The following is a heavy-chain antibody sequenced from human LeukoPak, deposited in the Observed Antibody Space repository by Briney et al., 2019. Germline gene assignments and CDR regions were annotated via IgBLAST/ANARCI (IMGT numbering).Heavy chain of an antibody. Sequence: PSETLSLTCTVSGGSISSYYWSWIRQPPGEGLEWIGYIYYSGSTNYNPSLKSRVTISVDTSKNQFSLKLSSVTAADTAVYYCARGGLSYCDYPPPFDYWGQGTLVTVSS. D-gene: IGHD4-17*01. J-gene: IGHJ4*02. CDR1: GGSISSYY. V-gene: IGHV4-59*01. CDR3: ARGGLSYCDYPPPFDY. CDR2: IYYSGST.